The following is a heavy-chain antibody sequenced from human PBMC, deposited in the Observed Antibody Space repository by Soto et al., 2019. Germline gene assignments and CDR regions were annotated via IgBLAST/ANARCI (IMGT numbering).Heavy chain of an antibody. J-gene: IGHJ6*02. CDR2: IYWTDDK. D-gene: IGHD3-10*01. CDR1: GFSLSTSGMG. V-gene: IGHV2-5*01. Sequence: QITLKESGPTLVKPTQTLTLTCTFSGFSLSTSGMGVAWIRQPPEKALEGLAVIYWTDDKRYSPSLKSRLTITKDTSKNQVVLTMTDMDPVDTATYYCAHRKSSYYGSENTYYYGMDVWGQGTTVTVSS. CDR3: AHRKSSYYGSENTYYYGMDV.